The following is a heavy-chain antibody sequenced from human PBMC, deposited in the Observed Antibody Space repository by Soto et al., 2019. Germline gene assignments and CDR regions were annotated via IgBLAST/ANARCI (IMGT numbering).Heavy chain of an antibody. Sequence: QVQLVQSGAEVKKPGSSVKVSCKASGGTFSSYAISWVRQAPGQGLEWMGGIIPIFGTANYAQKFQGRVTITADESTSPAEMEQSSLRSGERAVYYCARERWRGGSCYAGRFDYWGQGTMVAVSS. V-gene: IGHV1-69*01. D-gene: IGHD2-15*01. CDR1: GGTFSSYA. CDR3: ARERWRGGSCYAGRFDY. CDR2: IIPIFGTA. J-gene: IGHJ4*02.